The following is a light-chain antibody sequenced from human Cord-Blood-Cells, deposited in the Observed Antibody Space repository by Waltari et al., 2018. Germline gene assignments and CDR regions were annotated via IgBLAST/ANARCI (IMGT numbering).Light chain of an antibody. CDR3: QQRSNWPPVFT. CDR2: DAS. J-gene: IGKJ3*01. Sequence: EIVLTQSPATLSLSPGASATLSCRASQSVSSYLAWYQQKPGQAPRLLIYDASNRATGIPARFSGSGSGTDFTLTISSLELEDFAVYYCQQRSNWPPVFTFGPGTKVDIK. CDR1: QSVSSY. V-gene: IGKV3-11*01.